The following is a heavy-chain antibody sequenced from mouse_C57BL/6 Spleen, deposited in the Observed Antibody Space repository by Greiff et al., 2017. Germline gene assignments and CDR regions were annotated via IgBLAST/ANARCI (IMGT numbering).Heavy chain of an antibody. V-gene: IGHV1-55*01. D-gene: IGHD2-4*01. CDR2: IYPGSGST. CDR1: GYTFTSYW. CDR3: ARGHDYDVGDY. Sequence: QVHVKQPGAELVKPGASVKMSCKASGYTFTSYWITWVKQRPGQGLEWIGDIYPGSGSTNYNEKFKSKATLTVDTSSSTAYMQLSSLTSEDSAVYYCARGHDYDVGDYWGQGTTLTVSS. J-gene: IGHJ2*01.